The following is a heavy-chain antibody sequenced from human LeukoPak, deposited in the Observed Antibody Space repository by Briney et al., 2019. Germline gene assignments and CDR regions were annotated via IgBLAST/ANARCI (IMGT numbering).Heavy chain of an antibody. Sequence: GGSLRLSCAASGFTFSSYEMNWVRQAPGKGLEWVSYISSSGSTIYYADSVKGRFTISRDNAKNSLYLQMNSLRAEDTAVYYCAGAFGGVIVFPNWFDPWGQGTLVTVSS. CDR2: ISSSGSTI. J-gene: IGHJ5*02. CDR1: GFTFSSYE. D-gene: IGHD3-16*02. CDR3: AGAFGGVIVFPNWFDP. V-gene: IGHV3-48*03.